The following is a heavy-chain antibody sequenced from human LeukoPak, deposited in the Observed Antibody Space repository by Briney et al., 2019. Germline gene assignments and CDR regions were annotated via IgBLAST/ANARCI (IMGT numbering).Heavy chain of an antibody. D-gene: IGHD4-17*01. J-gene: IGHJ4*02. CDR2: IYYSGST. CDR1: GGSISSYY. CDR3: ARDLYGDPRYYFDY. Sequence: SETLSLTCTVSGGSISSYYWSWIRQPPGKGLEWIGYIYYSGSTNYNPSLKSRVTISVDTSKNQFSLKLSSVTAADTAVYYCARDLYGDPRYYFDYWGQGTLVTVSS. V-gene: IGHV4-59*01.